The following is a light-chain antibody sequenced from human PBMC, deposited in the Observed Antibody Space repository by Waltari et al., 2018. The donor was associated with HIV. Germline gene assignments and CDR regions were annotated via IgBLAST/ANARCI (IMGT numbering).Light chain of an antibody. V-gene: IGLV1-40*01. J-gene: IGLJ3*02. CDR2: GNS. CDR1: SSNIGAGYD. CDR3: QSYDSSLSGWV. Sequence: QSVLTQPPSVSGAPGQRVTISCTGSSSNIGAGYDVHWYQHHPGTVPKLLIYGNSDRPSGVPDRFSVAKSGTSAALAITGLQAEDEAHYYCQSYDSSLSGWVFGGGTKLTVL.